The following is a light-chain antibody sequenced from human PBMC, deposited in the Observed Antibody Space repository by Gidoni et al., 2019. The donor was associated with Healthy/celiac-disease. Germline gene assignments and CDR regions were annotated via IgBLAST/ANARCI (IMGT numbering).Light chain of an antibody. CDR1: QTIRSW. J-gene: IGKJ2*01. Sequence: DIQMTQSPSTLSASVGDRVTITCRASQTIRSWLAWYQQKPGKAPKLLIYKASSLESGVPSRFSGSGSGTEFTLTISSLQPDDFATYYCQQYGGTFGQGTKLEIK. CDR3: QQYGGT. V-gene: IGKV1-5*03. CDR2: KAS.